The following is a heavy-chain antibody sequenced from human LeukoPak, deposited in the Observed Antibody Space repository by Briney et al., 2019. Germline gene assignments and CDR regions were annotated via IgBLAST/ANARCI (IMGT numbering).Heavy chain of an antibody. J-gene: IGHJ3*02. V-gene: IGHV1-69*05. CDR1: GGTFSSYA. CDR2: IIPIFGTA. Sequence: GASVKVSCKASGGTFSSYAISWVRQAPGQGLEWMGGIIPIFGTANYAQKFQGRVTITTDESTSTAYMELSSLRSEDTAVYYCARDDSSGYADAFDIWGQGTMVTVSS. D-gene: IGHD3-22*01. CDR3: ARDDSSGYADAFDI.